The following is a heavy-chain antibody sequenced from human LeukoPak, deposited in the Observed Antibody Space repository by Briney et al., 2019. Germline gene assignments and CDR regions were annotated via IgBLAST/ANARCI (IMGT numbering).Heavy chain of an antibody. CDR3: ARRSGSYFYYFDY. CDR2: INPSGDTT. J-gene: IGHJ4*02. D-gene: IGHD1-26*01. CDR1: GYTFISHH. V-gene: IGHV1-46*01. Sequence: ASVKVSCKASGYTFISHHIHWVRQAPGQGFEWMGMINPSGDTTTYARKFQGRVTMTRDTSTSTVYMELSSLRSEDTAVYYCARRSGSYFYYFDYWGQGTLVTVSS.